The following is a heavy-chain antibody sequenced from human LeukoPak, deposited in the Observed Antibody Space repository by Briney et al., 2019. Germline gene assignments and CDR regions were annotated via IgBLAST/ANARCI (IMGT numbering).Heavy chain of an antibody. J-gene: IGHJ6*03. D-gene: IGHD4-11*01. V-gene: IGHV3-48*01. Sequence: GGSLRLSCAASGFTFSSYSMNWVRQAPGKGLEWVSYISSSSSTIYYADSVKGRFTISRDNAKNSLCLQMNSLRAEDTAVYYCARVGTVSVYYDYYYYMDVWGKGTTVTVSS. CDR3: ARVGTVSVYYDYYYYMDV. CDR1: GFTFSSYS. CDR2: ISSSSSTI.